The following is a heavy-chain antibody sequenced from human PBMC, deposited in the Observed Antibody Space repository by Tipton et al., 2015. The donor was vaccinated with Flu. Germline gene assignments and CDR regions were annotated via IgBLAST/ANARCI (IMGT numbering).Heavy chain of an antibody. CDR2: IYPGDSDT. CDR1: GYIFTNYW. Sequence: VQLVQSGADVKKPGESLKISCKTSGYIFTNYWIGWVRQMPGKGLEWMGMIYPGDSDTRYGPSSQGQVTMSVDNSISTVYLQWSRLETSDTAVYYCVRPATAYNSDDYWGQGILVTVSS. J-gene: IGHJ4*02. CDR3: VRPATAYNSDDY. D-gene: IGHD6-25*01. V-gene: IGHV5-51*03.